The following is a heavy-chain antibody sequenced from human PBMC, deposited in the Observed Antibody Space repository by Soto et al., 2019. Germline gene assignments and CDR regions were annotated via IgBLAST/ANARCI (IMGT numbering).Heavy chain of an antibody. D-gene: IGHD7-27*01. CDR2: ISPKTANT. CDR3: TGGPPNWGFDS. J-gene: IGHJ5*01. Sequence: ASVKVSCKASGYTFSNYGITWVRQAPGQGLEWMGWISPKTANTGYAQKFQDRFTMTRSTSISTAYMELSSLTSEDTAVYYCTGGPPNWGFDSWGQGTPVTVSS. V-gene: IGHV1-8*02. CDR1: GYTFSNYG.